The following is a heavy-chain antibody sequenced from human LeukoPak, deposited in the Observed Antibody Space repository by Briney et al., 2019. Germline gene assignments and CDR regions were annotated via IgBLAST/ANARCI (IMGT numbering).Heavy chain of an antibody. V-gene: IGHV4-34*01. J-gene: IGHJ4*02. CDR2: INHSGST. CDR3: ARDLGYSIPFDY. D-gene: IGHD2-15*01. Sequence: SEILSLTCAVYGGSFSGYYWSWIRQPPGKGLEWIGEINHSGSTNYNPSLKSRVTISVDTSKNQFSLKLSSVTAADTAVYYCARDLGYSIPFDYWGQGTLVTVSS. CDR1: GGSFSGYY.